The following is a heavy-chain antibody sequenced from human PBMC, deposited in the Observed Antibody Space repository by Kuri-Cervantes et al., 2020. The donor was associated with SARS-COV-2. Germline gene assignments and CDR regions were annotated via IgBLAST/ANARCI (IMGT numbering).Heavy chain of an antibody. CDR1: GFTFSSYA. CDR3: ARDRSRVRIFGVVIIGPFDY. D-gene: IGHD3-3*01. J-gene: IGHJ4*02. V-gene: IGHV3-30-3*01. Sequence: GGSLRLSCAASGFTFSSYAMHWVRQAPGKGLEWVAVISYDGSNKYYADSVKGRFTISRDNSKNTLYLQMNSLRAEDTAVYYCARDRSRVRIFGVVIIGPFDYWGQGTLVTVSS. CDR2: ISYDGSNK.